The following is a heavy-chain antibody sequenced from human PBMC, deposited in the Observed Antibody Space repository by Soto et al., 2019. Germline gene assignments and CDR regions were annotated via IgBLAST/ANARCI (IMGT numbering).Heavy chain of an antibody. CDR2: IVPIFGTA. V-gene: IGHV1-69*06. CDR3: ARVEMDTTLYYYGMDV. D-gene: IGHD5-18*01. CDR1: GGTFSSYA. Sequence: SVKVSCKASGGTFSSYAISWVRQAPGQGLEWMGGIVPIFGTANYAQKFQGRVTITADKSTSTAYMELSSLRSEDTAVYYCARVEMDTTLYYYGMDVWGQGTTVTVSS. J-gene: IGHJ6*02.